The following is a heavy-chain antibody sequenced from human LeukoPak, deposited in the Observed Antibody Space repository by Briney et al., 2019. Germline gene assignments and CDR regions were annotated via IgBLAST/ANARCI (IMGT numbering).Heavy chain of an antibody. Sequence: GGSLRLSCAASGFTFSTYAMTWVRQAPGKGLEWVSDISGTGGRTYYADSVKGRFTISRDNSKNTVDLLMNSLRAEDTAVYYCSIDVPHYYNSSGYDSPFDFWGQGTLVTVSS. CDR1: GFTFSTYA. CDR2: ISGTGGRT. J-gene: IGHJ4*02. D-gene: IGHD3-22*01. V-gene: IGHV3-23*01. CDR3: SIDVPHYYNSSGYDSPFDF.